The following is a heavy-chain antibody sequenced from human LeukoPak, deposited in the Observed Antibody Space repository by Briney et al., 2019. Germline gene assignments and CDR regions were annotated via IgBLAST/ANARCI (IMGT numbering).Heavy chain of an antibody. V-gene: IGHV1-8*03. D-gene: IGHD1-26*01. Sequence: ASVKVSCKASGYTFTSYDINWVRQATGQGLEWMGWMNPNSGNTGYAQKFQGRVTITRNTSISTAYMELSSLRSEDTAVYYCARVRELPHYYYSMDVWGKGATVTVSS. CDR2: MNPNSGNT. J-gene: IGHJ6*03. CDR3: ARVRELPHYYYSMDV. CDR1: GYTFTSYD.